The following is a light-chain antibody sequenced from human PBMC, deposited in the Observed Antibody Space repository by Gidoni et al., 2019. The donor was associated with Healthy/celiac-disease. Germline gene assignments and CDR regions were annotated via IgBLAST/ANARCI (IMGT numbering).Light chain of an antibody. Sequence: DIVLTQSPLSLPVPPGEPASISCRSSQSLLHSNGYNYLDWYLQKPGQSPQLLIYLGSTRASGVPDRFSGSGSGTDFTLKISRVEAEDVGVYYCMQALQTPITFGQXTRLEIK. V-gene: IGKV2-28*01. CDR2: LGS. CDR3: MQALQTPIT. CDR1: QSLLHSNGYNY. J-gene: IGKJ5*01.